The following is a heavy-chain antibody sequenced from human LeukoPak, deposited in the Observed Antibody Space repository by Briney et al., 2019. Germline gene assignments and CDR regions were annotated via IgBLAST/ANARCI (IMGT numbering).Heavy chain of an antibody. J-gene: IGHJ6*03. CDR2: TYPGDSDT. CDR1: GYIFTNYW. Sequence: GESLKISCKGSGYIFTNYWIGWVRQMPGKGLEWMGITYPGDSDTRYSPSFQGQVTISADKSINTGYLQWSSLKASDTAIYYCARPPGGAKDGPGLYFYYRAVGGKGPTATVPS. CDR3: ARPPGGAKDGPGLYFYYRAV. V-gene: IGHV5-51*01. D-gene: IGHD1-14*01.